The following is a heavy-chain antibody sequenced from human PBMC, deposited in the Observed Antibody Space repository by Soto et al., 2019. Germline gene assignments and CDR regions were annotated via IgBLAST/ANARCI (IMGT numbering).Heavy chain of an antibody. CDR2: IYYSGST. Sequence: SETLSLTCTVSGGSISSYYWSWIRQPPGKGLEWIGYIYYSGSTNYNPSLKSRVTISVDTSKNQFSLKLSSVTAADTAVYYCARGVDTAMGGPHYYVMDVWGQGTTVTVSS. CDR3: ARGVDTAMGGPHYYVMDV. D-gene: IGHD5-18*01. J-gene: IGHJ6*02. CDR1: GGSISSYY. V-gene: IGHV4-59*01.